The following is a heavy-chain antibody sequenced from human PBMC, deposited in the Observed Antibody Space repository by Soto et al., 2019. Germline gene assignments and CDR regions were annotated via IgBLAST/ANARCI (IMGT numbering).Heavy chain of an antibody. J-gene: IGHJ6*02. CDR2: INHSGST. CDR3: AREGPVTNYYYYGMDV. V-gene: IGHV4-34*01. D-gene: IGHD4-17*01. Sequence: QVQLQQWGAGLLKPSETLSLTCAVYGGSFSGYYWSWIRQPPGKGLEWIGEINHSGSTNYNPSLKSRVTISVETSKNQFYLKLSSVTAADTAVYYCAREGPVTNYYYYGMDVWGQGTTVTVSS. CDR1: GGSFSGYY.